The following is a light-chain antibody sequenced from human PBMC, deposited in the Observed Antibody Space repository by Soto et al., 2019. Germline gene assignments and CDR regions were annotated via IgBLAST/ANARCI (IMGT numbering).Light chain of an antibody. V-gene: IGKV3-20*01. J-gene: IGKJ3*01. Sequence: EIVWTQCPGTLSLSRGVRATLSCGASQSVSSSYLAWFQQRPGQAPRLLIYGASSRATGIPDRFSGSGSGPDFTLSISRLEPEDLAVYYCQNGSSPVTFGPGTKVDIK. CDR1: QSVSSSY. CDR3: QNGSSPVT. CDR2: GAS.